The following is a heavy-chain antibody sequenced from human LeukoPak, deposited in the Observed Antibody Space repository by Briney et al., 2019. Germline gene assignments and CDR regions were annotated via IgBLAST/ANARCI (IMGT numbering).Heavy chain of an antibody. D-gene: IGHD6-6*01. Sequence: SQTLSLTCTVSGGSISSGSYYWSWIRQPAGKGLEWIGRIYTSGSTNYNPSLKSRVTISVDTSKNQFSLKLSSVTAADTAVYYCARERWQLVYHYYYMDVWGKGTTVTVSS. CDR1: GGSISSGSYY. CDR3: ARERWQLVYHYYYMDV. CDR2: IYTSGST. V-gene: IGHV4-61*02. J-gene: IGHJ6*03.